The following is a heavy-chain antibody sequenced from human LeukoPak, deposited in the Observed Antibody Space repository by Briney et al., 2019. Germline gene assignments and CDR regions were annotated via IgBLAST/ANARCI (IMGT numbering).Heavy chain of an antibody. CDR1: GGTFSSYA. V-gene: IGHV1-69*05. CDR3: ARLNTVTTGVDYFDY. D-gene: IGHD4-17*01. CDR2: IIPIFGTA. Sequence: ASVKVSCKASGGTFSSYAISWVRQAPGQGLEWMGGIIPIFGTANYAQKFQGRVTITTDESTSTAYMELSSLRSEDTAVYYCARLNTVTTGVDYFDYWGQGTLVTVSS. J-gene: IGHJ4*02.